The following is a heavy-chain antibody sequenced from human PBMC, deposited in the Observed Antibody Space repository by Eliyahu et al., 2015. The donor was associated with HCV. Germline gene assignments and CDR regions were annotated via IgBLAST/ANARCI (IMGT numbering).Heavy chain of an antibody. J-gene: IGHJ6*02. CDR1: GGSISSYY. D-gene: IGHD6-19*01. CDR3: ARDLAAVAGTRGRYYYGMDV. V-gene: IGHV4-59*01. Sequence: QVQLQESGPGLVKPSETLSLTCTVSGGSISSYYWXWIRQPPGKGLEWIGYIYYSGSTNYNPSLKSRVTISVDTSKNQFSLKLSSVTAADTAVYYCARDLAAVAGTRGRYYYGMDVWGQGTTVTVSS. CDR2: IYYSGST.